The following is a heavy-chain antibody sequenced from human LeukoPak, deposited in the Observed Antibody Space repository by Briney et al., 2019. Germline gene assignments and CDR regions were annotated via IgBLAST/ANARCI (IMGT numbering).Heavy chain of an antibody. J-gene: IGHJ3*02. CDR3: ARDLVKELGYYDFWSGYEGVAFDI. CDR1: GGSISSGGYY. CDR2: IYHSGST. V-gene: IGHV4-30-2*01. D-gene: IGHD3-3*01. Sequence: PSETLSLTCTVSGGSISSGGYYWSWIRQPPGKGLEWIGYIYHSGSTYYNPSLKSRVTISVDRSKNQFSLKLSSVTAADTAVYYCARDLVKELGYYDFWSGYEGVAFDIWGQGTMVTVSS.